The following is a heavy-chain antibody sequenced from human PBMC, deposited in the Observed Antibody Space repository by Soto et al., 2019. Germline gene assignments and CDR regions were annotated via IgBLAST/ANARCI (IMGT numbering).Heavy chain of an antibody. CDR2: FDPEDGET. Sequence: ASVKVSCKVSGYTLTELSMHWVRQAPGKGLEWMGGFDPEDGETIYAQKFQGRVTMTEDTSTDTAYMELSSLRSEDTAVYYCATEKLAAAGNWFDPWGQGTLVTASS. CDR1: GYTLTELS. J-gene: IGHJ5*02. CDR3: ATEKLAAAGNWFDP. V-gene: IGHV1-24*01. D-gene: IGHD6-13*01.